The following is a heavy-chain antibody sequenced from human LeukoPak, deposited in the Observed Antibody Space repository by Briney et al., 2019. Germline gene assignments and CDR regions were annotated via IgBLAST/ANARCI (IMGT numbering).Heavy chain of an antibody. CDR2: IYYSGST. Sequence: SETLSLTCTVSGGSISSYYWSWIRQPPGKGLEWIGYIYYSGSTNYNPSLTSRVTISVDTSKNQFSLTLSSVTAADTAVYYCARGIVVVVAATHYYYYYMDVWGKGTTVTVSS. V-gene: IGHV4-59*12. D-gene: IGHD2-15*01. CDR1: GGSISSYY. J-gene: IGHJ6*03. CDR3: ARGIVVVVAATHYYYYYMDV.